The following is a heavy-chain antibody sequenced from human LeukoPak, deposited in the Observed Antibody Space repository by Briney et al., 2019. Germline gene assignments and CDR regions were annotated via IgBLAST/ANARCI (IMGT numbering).Heavy chain of an antibody. V-gene: IGHV4-4*02. CDR3: ARVPTVYGGNSNYFDY. CDR1: GGSISSSNW. CDR2: VYHSGST. Sequence: SGTLSLTCAVSGGSISSSNWWSWVRQPPGKGLEWIGEVYHSGSTNYNPSLKSRVTISVDTSKNQISLKLSSVTAADTAVYYCARVPTVYGGNSNYFDYWGQGTLVTVSS. D-gene: IGHD4-23*01. J-gene: IGHJ4*02.